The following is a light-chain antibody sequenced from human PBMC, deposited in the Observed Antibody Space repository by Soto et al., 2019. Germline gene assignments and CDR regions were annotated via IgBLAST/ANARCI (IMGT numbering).Light chain of an antibody. J-gene: IGLJ1*01. CDR2: EDN. CDR3: QSYDSSNRV. Sequence: NFMLTQPHSLSDSPGKTVTISCTRSIGSIASNYVQWYQQRPGSAPTTVIYEDNQRPSGVPDRFSGSIDSSSNSASLTISGLKTEDEADYYCQSYDSSNRVFGTGTKVNVL. V-gene: IGLV6-57*04. CDR1: IGSIASNY.